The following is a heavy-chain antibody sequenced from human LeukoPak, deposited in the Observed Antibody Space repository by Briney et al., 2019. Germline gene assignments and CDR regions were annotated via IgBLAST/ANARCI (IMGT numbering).Heavy chain of an antibody. J-gene: IGHJ4*02. V-gene: IGHV4-39*01. D-gene: IGHD4-23*01. CDR3: ARLLPLRWPSGFDY. Sequence: PSETLSLTCTVSGGSISSSSYYWGWIRQPPGKGLEWIGSIYYSGSTYCNPSLKSRVTISVDTSKNQFSLKLSSVTAADTAVYYCARLLPLRWPSGFDYWGQGTLVTVSS. CDR2: IYYSGST. CDR1: GGSISSSSYY.